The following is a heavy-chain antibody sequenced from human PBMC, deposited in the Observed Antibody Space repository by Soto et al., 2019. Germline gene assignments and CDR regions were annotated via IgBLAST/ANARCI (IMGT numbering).Heavy chain of an antibody. CDR3: TRAGSTAMVRTLDY. Sequence: PGGSLRLSCTASGFTFGDYAMSWVRQAPGKGLEWVGFIRSKAYGGTTEYAASVKGRFTISRDDSKSIAYLQMNSLKTEDTAVYYCTRAGSTAMVRTLDYWGQETLVTVSS. V-gene: IGHV3-49*04. D-gene: IGHD5-18*01. CDR2: IRSKAYGGTT. J-gene: IGHJ4*02. CDR1: GFTFGDYA.